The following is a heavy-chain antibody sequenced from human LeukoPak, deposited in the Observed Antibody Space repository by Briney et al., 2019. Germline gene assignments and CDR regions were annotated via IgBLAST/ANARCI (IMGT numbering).Heavy chain of an antibody. Sequence: SETLSLTCTVSGGSISSSSYYWSWIRQPPGKGLEWIGEINHSGSTNYNPSLKSRVTISVDTSKNQFSLKLSSVTAADTAVYYCARVTPYCTNGVCYISAFDIWGQGTMVTVSS. CDR2: INHSGST. J-gene: IGHJ3*02. V-gene: IGHV4-39*07. CDR1: GGSISSSSYY. CDR3: ARVTPYCTNGVCYISAFDI. D-gene: IGHD2-8*01.